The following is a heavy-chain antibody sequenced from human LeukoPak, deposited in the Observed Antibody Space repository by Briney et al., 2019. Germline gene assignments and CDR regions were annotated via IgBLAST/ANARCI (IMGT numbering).Heavy chain of an antibody. CDR2: IYYSGST. CDR3: ASGNPTYYDFWSGYYSAFDI. V-gene: IGHV4-59*01. D-gene: IGHD3-3*01. CDR1: GGSFSGYY. Sequence: SETLSLTCAVYGGSFSGYYWSWIRQPPGKGLEWIGYIYYSGSTNYNPSLKSRVTISVDTSKNQFSLKLSSVTAADTAVYYCASGNPTYYDFWSGYYSAFDIWDQGTMVTVSS. J-gene: IGHJ3*02.